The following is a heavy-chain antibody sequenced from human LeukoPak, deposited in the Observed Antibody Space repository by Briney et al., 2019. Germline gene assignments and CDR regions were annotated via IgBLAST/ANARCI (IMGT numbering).Heavy chain of an antibody. J-gene: IGHJ6*03. D-gene: IGHD4-11*01. Sequence: ASVKVSCKASGYTFTSHSINWLRQAPGQGLEWMGWINTNTGNPTYAQGFTGRFVFSLDTSVSTAYLQISSLKAEDTAVYYCARSTTVTTFVDYYYYMDVWGKGTTVTVSS. CDR2: INTNTGNP. V-gene: IGHV7-4-1*02. CDR1: GYTFTSHS. CDR3: ARSTTVTTFVDYYYYMDV.